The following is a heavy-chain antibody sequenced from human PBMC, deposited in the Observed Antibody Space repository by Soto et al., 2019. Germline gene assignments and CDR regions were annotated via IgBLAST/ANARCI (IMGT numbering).Heavy chain of an antibody. CDR2: IYYRGNT. J-gene: IGHJ5*02. CDR3: ARTYSCGWSDWFDP. D-gene: IGHD6-19*01. V-gene: IGHV4-61*01. CDR1: GGSVSSGSYY. Sequence: SETLSLTCTVSGGSVSSGSYYWSWIRQPPGKGLEWIGYIYYRGNTNYNPSLKSRVTISVDTSKNQFSLKPSARTVADTAASYCARTYSCGWSDWFDPWGQGTLVPGSS.